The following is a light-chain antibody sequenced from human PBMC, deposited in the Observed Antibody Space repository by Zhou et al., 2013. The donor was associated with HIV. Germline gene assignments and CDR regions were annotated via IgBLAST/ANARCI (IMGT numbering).Light chain of an antibody. J-gene: IGLJ2*01. V-gene: IGLV1-51*02. Sequence: QSVLTQPPSVSAAPGQKVTISCSGSISNIGNNYVSWYQHLPGAAPKLLIYENHKRPSGIPDRFSGSKSDTSATLAITGLQIGDEADYFCVTWGGSRTAGRVFGGGTKADRP. CDR1: ISNIGNNY. CDR3: VTWGGSRTAGRV. CDR2: ENH.